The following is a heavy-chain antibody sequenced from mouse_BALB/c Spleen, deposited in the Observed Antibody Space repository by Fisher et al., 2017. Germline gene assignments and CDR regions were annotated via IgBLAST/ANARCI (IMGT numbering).Heavy chain of an antibody. V-gene: IGHV5-12-1*01. Sequence: RFTISRDNAKNTLYLQMSSLKSEDTAMYYCARSGYDGPMDYWGQGTSVTVSS. CDR3: ARSGYDGPMDY. J-gene: IGHJ4*01. D-gene: IGHD2-14*01.